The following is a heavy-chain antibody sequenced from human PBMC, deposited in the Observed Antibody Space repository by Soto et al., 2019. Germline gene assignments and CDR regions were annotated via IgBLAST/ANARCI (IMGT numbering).Heavy chain of an antibody. V-gene: IGHV3-23*01. J-gene: IGHJ4*02. CDR1: GFTFSSYA. Sequence: GGSLRLSCAASGFTFSSYAMSWVRQAPGKGLEWVSAISGSGGSTYYADSVKGRFTISRDNSKNTLYLQMNSLRAEDTAVYYCARGRSKSFPDPFITIFGVVTPSYFDYWGQGTLVTVSS. CDR2: ISGSGGST. D-gene: IGHD3-3*01. CDR3: ARGRSKSFPDPFITIFGVVTPSYFDY.